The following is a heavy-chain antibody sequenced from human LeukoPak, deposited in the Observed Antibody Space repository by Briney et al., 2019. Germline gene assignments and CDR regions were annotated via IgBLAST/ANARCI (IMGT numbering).Heavy chain of an antibody. J-gene: IGHJ4*02. Sequence: GGSLRLSCAASGFTFSSYSMNWVRQAPGKGLEWVSSISSSSSYIYYADSVKGRFTISRDNAKNSLYLQMNSLRAEDTAVYYCARVGAFGVVIPSSFDYWGQGTLVTASS. D-gene: IGHD3-3*01. CDR1: GFTFSSYS. V-gene: IGHV3-21*01. CDR3: ARVGAFGVVIPSSFDY. CDR2: ISSSSSYI.